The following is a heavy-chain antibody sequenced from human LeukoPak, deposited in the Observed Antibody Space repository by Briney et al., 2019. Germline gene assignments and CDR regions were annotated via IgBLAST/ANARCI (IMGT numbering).Heavy chain of an antibody. D-gene: IGHD3-3*01. CDR1: GGTFSSYA. CDR3: ARNGDFWSGYLEYLLDY. J-gene: IGHJ4*02. CDR2: IIPIFGTA. V-gene: IGHV1-69*05. Sequence: PWASVKVSCKASGGTFSSYAISWVRQAPGQGLEWMGGIIPIFGTANYAQKFQGRVTITTDESTSTAYMELSSLRSEDTAVYYCARNGDFWSGYLEYLLDYWGQGTLVTVSS.